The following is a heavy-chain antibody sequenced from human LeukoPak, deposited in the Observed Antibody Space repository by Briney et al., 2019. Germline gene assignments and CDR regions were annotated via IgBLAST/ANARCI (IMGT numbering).Heavy chain of an antibody. Sequence: GGSLRLSCAASGFTLCSYSMNCVREAPGKGLGWVSSISSSSSYIYYADSVKGRFTVSRDNAKNSLYLQMNSLRAEDTAVYYCARSLKPYYYMDVWGKGTTVTVSS. J-gene: IGHJ6*03. CDR1: GFTLCSYS. CDR3: ARSLKPYYYMDV. V-gene: IGHV3-21*01. CDR2: ISSSSSYI.